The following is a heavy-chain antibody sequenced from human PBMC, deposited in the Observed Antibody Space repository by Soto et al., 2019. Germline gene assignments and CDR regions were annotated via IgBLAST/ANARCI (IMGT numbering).Heavy chain of an antibody. J-gene: IGHJ4*02. Sequence: QVQLVQSGAEVKQPGASVKVSCKASGYTFTSYAMHWVRQAPGQRLEWMGWINAGNGNTKYSQKFQGRVTITRDTSASTAYMELSSLRSEDTAVYYCARGAPSPPGYCSGGSCSGGGYWGQGTLVTVSS. D-gene: IGHD2-15*01. CDR2: INAGNGNT. CDR3: ARGAPSPPGYCSGGSCSGGGY. CDR1: GYTFTSYA. V-gene: IGHV1-3*01.